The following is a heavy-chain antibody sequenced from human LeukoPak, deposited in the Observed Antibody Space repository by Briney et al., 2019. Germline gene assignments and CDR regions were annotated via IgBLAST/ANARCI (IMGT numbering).Heavy chain of an antibody. V-gene: IGHV4-4*09. Sequence: SETLSLTCAVSAASISNYYWSWIRQPPGKGLEWIGYIYTSGSTNYNPSLKSRVTISVDTSKNQFSLKLSSVTAADTAVYYCARRRSRSGGSLDYWGQGTLVTVSS. CDR3: ARRRSRSGGSLDY. CDR1: AASISNYY. D-gene: IGHD2-15*01. CDR2: IYTSGST. J-gene: IGHJ4*02.